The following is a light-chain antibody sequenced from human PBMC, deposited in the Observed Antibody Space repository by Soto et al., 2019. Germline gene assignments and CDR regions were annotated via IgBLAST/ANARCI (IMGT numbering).Light chain of an antibody. CDR3: AAWDDSLNAL. CDR1: SSNIGDNP. Sequence: QSVLTQPASASGTPGQTVTISCSGSSSNIGDNPVNWYQQLPGAAPKLLIYINDQRPSGVPDRFSGSKSGTSASLAISGLQPEDEADYYCAAWDDSLNALFGTGTKVTVL. J-gene: IGLJ1*01. CDR2: IND. V-gene: IGLV1-44*01.